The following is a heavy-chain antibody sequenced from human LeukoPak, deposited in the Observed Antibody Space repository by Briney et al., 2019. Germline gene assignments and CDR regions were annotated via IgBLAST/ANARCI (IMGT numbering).Heavy chain of an antibody. D-gene: IGHD6-13*01. V-gene: IGHV3-9*01. CDR2: ISWNSGSI. Sequence: GGSLRLSCTASGFTFDDYAMHWVRQAPGTGLEWVSGISWNSGSIGYADSVKGRFTISRDNAKNSLYLQMNSLRAEDTALYYCAKDHYSTNGPYYFDYWGQGTLVTVSS. J-gene: IGHJ4*02. CDR3: AKDHYSTNGPYYFDY. CDR1: GFTFDDYA.